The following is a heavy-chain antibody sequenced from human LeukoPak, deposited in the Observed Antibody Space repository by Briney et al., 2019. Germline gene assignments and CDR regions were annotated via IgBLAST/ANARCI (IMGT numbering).Heavy chain of an antibody. D-gene: IGHD2-2*01. J-gene: IGHJ4*02. V-gene: IGHV1-2*02. Sequence: ASVKVSFKSSGYTFPAYYMHWVGQAPGQGLEWMGWIHPNSGGTNYAQKFQGRVTMTRDTSISTVYMELSRLRSDDTAVYYCARGTENTGIVVVLPGGYWGPRTLVTVSS. CDR3: ARGTENTGIVVVLPGGY. CDR1: GYTFPAYY. CDR2: IHPNSGGT.